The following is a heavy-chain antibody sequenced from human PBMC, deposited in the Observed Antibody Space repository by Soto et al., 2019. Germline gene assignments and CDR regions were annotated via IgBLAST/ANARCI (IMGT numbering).Heavy chain of an antibody. Sequence: EVQLVESGGGLVQPGGSLRLSCAASGFTFSTYSMNWVRQAPGKGLEWVSYISTRSSNIYYADSVKGRFTTSRDNVKNSLFLQMNSLRDEDTAVYYCAREVRGGDSNPDYWGQGTLLIVST. V-gene: IGHV3-48*02. CDR2: ISTRSSNI. CDR3: AREVRGGDSNPDY. J-gene: IGHJ4*02. D-gene: IGHD2-21*02. CDR1: GFTFSTYS.